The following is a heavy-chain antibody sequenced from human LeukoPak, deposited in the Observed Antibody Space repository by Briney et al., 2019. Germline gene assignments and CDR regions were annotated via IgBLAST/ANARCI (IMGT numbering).Heavy chain of an antibody. D-gene: IGHD3-22*01. V-gene: IGHV3-30*02. CDR3: ARDIQVDSRASGY. J-gene: IGHJ4*02. CDR1: GFTFSSYG. CDR2: IRHDGSNK. Sequence: GGSLRLTCAASGFTFSSYGMHWVRQAPGKGLEWVAFIRHDGSNKYYADSVKGRFTISRDNSKNTLYLQMNSLRAGDTAVYYCARDIQVDSRASGYWGQGTLVTVSS.